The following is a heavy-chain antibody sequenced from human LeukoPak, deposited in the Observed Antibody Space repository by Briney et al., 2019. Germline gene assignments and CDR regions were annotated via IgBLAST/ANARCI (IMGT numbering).Heavy chain of an antibody. Sequence: GGSLRLSCAASGFTFSSYSMNWVRQAPGKGLEWVSSISSSSSYIYYADSVKGRFTISRDNAKNSLYLQMNSLRAEDTAVYYCARELDSSSWSLDYWGQGTLVTVSS. J-gene: IGHJ4*02. CDR1: GFTFSSYS. CDR3: ARELDSSSWSLDY. D-gene: IGHD6-13*01. CDR2: ISSSSSYI. V-gene: IGHV3-21*04.